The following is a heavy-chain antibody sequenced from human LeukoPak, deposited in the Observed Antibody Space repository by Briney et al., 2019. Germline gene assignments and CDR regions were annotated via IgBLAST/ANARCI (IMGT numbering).Heavy chain of an antibody. V-gene: IGHV3-43D*04. CDR1: GFTFDDYA. Sequence: VGSLRLSCAASGFTFDDYAMQWVRQAPGKGMEWVSVIICDVGSTYYADSVKGRFTISRDNSKTSLYLQMNSLRAEDTALYSCAKVRSYDNNGYYDYWGQGTLVTVSS. J-gene: IGHJ4*02. D-gene: IGHD3-22*01. CDR2: IICDVGST. CDR3: AKVRSYDNNGYYDY.